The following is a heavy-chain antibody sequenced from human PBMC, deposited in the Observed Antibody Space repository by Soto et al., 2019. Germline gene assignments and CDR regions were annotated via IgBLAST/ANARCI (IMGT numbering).Heavy chain of an antibody. CDR2: ISAYNGNT. CDR3: ARDRRGITVFGVTIGQNDWFDP. CDR1: GYTFSNYG. Sequence: GASVKVSCKASGYTFSNYGISWVRQAPGQGLEWMGWISAYNGNTEYAQRLQGRVTMTTDTSTSTAYMELRSPRTDDTAVYYCARDRRGITVFGVTIGQNDWFDPWGQGTLVTVSS. J-gene: IGHJ5*02. V-gene: IGHV1-18*01. D-gene: IGHD3-3*01.